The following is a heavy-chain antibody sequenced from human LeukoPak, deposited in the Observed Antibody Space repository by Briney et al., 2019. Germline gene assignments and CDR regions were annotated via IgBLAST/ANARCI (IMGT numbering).Heavy chain of an antibody. J-gene: IGHJ4*02. CDR2: IIPIFGTA. Sequence: ASVKVSCKASGGTFSSYAISWVRQAPGRGLEWMGGIIPIFGTASYAQKFQGRVTITADESTSTAYMELSSLRSEDTAVYYCARERADYYDSSGYYDYWGQGTLVTVSS. V-gene: IGHV1-69*13. D-gene: IGHD3-22*01. CDR1: GGTFSSYA. CDR3: ARERADYYDSSGYYDY.